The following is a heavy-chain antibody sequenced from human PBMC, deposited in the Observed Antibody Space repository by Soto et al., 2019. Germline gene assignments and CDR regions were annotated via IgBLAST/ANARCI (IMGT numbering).Heavy chain of an antibody. D-gene: IGHD3-10*01. CDR2: INSDGSST. CDR3: ARDQGLWFGELAS. J-gene: IGHJ5*02. V-gene: IGHV3-74*01. Sequence: EVQLVESGGGLVQPGGSLRLSCAASGFTFSSYWMHWVRQAPGKGLVWVSRINSDGSSTSYADSVKGRFTISRDNAKNTLYLQMNNLRAEDTAVYYCARDQGLWFGELASWGQGTLVTVSS. CDR1: GFTFSSYW.